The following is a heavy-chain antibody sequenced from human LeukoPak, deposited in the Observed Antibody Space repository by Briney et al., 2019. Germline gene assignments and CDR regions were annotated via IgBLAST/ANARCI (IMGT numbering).Heavy chain of an antibody. CDR1: GGSISTYY. Sequence: PSETLSLTCTVSGGSISTYYWSWIRQPPGKGLEYIGYIYDSGSTNYNPSLKSRVTMSVDTSKQQFSLKLNSVTAADTAVYYCAKSNGYGLIDIWGQGTMVTVSS. D-gene: IGHD3-22*01. V-gene: IGHV4-59*12. CDR2: IYDSGST. CDR3: AKSNGYGLIDI. J-gene: IGHJ3*02.